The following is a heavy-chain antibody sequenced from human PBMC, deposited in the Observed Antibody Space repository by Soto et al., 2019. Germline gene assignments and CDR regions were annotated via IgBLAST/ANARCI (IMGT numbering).Heavy chain of an antibody. CDR1: GGSISSYY. CDR2: SYYSGST. D-gene: IGHD4-17*01. CDR3: SRGLGVTSNWGDP. V-gene: IGHV4-59*01. Sequence: QVQLQESGPGLVKPSETLSLTCTVSGGSISSYYWSWIRQPPGKGLEWVGYSYYSGSTNYNPSLTSRGTIAVATSKNQFSLKLSSVTAADTAVYYCSRGLGVTSNWGDPWGQGTLVTVSP. J-gene: IGHJ5*02.